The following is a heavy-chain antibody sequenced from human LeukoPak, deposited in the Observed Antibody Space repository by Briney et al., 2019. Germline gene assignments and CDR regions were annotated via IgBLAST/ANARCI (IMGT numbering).Heavy chain of an antibody. J-gene: IGHJ4*02. D-gene: IGHD3-10*01. CDR3: ANSRLYGSGSD. CDR1: GFTFSSYG. Sequence: GGSLRLSCASSGFTFSSYGLSWVRQAPGKGLEWVSAISGSGGSTYYAGSVKGRCTISRDNSKNTLYLQMNSRGAEDTAVYYCANSRLYGSGSDWGQGTLVTVSS. V-gene: IGHV3-23*01. CDR2: ISGSGGST.